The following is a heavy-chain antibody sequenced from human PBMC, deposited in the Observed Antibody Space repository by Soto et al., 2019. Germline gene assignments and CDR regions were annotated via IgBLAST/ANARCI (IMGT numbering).Heavy chain of an antibody. V-gene: IGHV4-30-4*01. CDR3: ARKSREAYYFDY. CDR2: IHSSGST. CDR1: GGSINDATYY. D-gene: IGHD1-26*01. J-gene: IGHJ4*02. Sequence: QVQLQESGPGLVRPSQTLSLTCTVSGGSINDATYYWTWIRQPPGKGLEWIGYIHSSGSTYYNPSLKSRVTISLDQSNNQFSLRLTSVTAADPAVYYCARKSREAYYFDYWGQGALVTVSS.